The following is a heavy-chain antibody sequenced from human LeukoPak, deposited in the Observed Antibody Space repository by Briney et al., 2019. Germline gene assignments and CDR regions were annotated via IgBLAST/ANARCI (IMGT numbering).Heavy chain of an antibody. CDR1: GFTFSSYW. Sequence: GGSLRLSCAASGFTFSSYWMSWVRQAPGKGLEWVSYISSGGSIIYYADSVKGRFTISRDNAKNSLSLQMNSLRAEDTAVYYCARPYCSSTSCYTGWFDPWGQGTLVTVSS. D-gene: IGHD2-2*02. J-gene: IGHJ5*02. V-gene: IGHV3-48*04. CDR2: ISSGGSII. CDR3: ARPYCSSTSCYTGWFDP.